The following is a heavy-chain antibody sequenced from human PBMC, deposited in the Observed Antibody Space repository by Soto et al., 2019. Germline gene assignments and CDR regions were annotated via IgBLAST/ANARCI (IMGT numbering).Heavy chain of an antibody. J-gene: IGHJ1*01. CDR2: ISAYNGNT. CDR3: ARDRPDNNYHSSGYSVEYFQH. CDR1: GYTFTSYA. Sequence: ASVKVSYKASGYTFTSYAISWVRQAPGQGLEWMGWISAYNGNTNYAQKLQGRVTMTTDTSTSTVYMELRSLRSDDTAAYYCARDRPDNNYHSSGYSVEYFQHWGQ. V-gene: IGHV1-18*01. D-gene: IGHD3-22*01.